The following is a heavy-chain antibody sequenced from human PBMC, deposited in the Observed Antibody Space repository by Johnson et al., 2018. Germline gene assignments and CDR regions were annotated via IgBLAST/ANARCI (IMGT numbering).Heavy chain of an antibody. CDR1: GFTFDDYA. D-gene: IGHD3-10*01. J-gene: IGHJ3*02. Sequence: VQLVESGGGLVQPGRSLRLSCAASGFTFDDYAMHWVRQAPGKGLEWVSGISWNSDSIAYADSVKGRFTISRDNAKNSLFLQMNSLRADDTAVYYCASTPSLFGDDAFDIWGQGTMVTVSS. CDR3: ASTPSLFGDDAFDI. CDR2: ISWNSDSI. V-gene: IGHV3-9*01.